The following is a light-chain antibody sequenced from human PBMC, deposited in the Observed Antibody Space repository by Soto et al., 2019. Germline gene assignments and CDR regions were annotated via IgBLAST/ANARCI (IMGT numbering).Light chain of an antibody. V-gene: IGKV3-15*01. J-gene: IGKJ2*01. CDR1: HSVSTA. Sequence: EIVMTQSPATLSVSPGERATLSCRASHSVSTALAWYQHKPGQAPRLLIHGASTRAAGVPARFSGSGSGTEFALTISSLQSEDFAVYYCQQYNNWPPAYTFGQGTKLEIK. CDR3: QQYNNWPPAYT. CDR2: GAS.